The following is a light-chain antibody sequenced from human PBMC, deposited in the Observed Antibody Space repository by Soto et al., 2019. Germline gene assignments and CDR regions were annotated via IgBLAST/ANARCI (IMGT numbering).Light chain of an antibody. Sequence: DIVMTQSPDSLAVSLGERATINCKFSQSVLYSSNNKNYLAWYQQKPGQPPKLLIYWVSTRESGVPDRFSGSGSGTDFTLTISSLQAEDVAVYYCQQYYSTPLTFGGGTKVEIK. CDR1: QSVLYSSNNKNY. J-gene: IGKJ4*01. CDR2: WVS. CDR3: QQYYSTPLT. V-gene: IGKV4-1*01.